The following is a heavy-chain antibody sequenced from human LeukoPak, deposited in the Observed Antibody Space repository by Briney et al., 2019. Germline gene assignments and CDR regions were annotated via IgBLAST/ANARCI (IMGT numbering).Heavy chain of an antibody. D-gene: IGHD3-22*01. Sequence: PGGSLRLSCAASGFTFSSYSMNWVRQAPGKGLEWVSYISSSGSTIYYADSVKGRFTISRDNAKNSLYLQMNSLRAEDTAVYYCARDIHHYYYDSSGYYLGGYWGQGTLVTVSS. CDR1: GFTFSSYS. J-gene: IGHJ4*02. CDR3: ARDIHHYYYDSSGYYLGGY. V-gene: IGHV3-48*04. CDR2: ISSSGSTI.